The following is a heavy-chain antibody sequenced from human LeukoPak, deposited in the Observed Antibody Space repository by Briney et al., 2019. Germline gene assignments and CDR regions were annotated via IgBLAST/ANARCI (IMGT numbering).Heavy chain of an antibody. Sequence: ASVKVSCKASGYTFSSYGISWVRQAPGQGLGWMGWIRAYDGNTNYAQKLQGRVTMTTDTSTSTAYMELRSLRSDDTAVYYCARVGYSSSWYAGDTGKFDYWGQGTLVTVSS. J-gene: IGHJ4*02. D-gene: IGHD6-13*01. CDR3: ARVGYSSSWYAGDTGKFDY. V-gene: IGHV1-18*01. CDR2: IRAYDGNT. CDR1: GYTFSSYG.